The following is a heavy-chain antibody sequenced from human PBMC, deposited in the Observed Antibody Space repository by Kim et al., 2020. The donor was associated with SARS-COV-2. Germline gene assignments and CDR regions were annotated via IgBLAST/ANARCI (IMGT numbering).Heavy chain of an antibody. CDR3: ARDPSYYYDSSRMDV. V-gene: IGHV1-2*06. J-gene: IGHJ6*02. D-gene: IGHD3-22*01. CDR2: LNPNSGGT. Sequence: ASVKVSCKASGYTFTGYYMHWVRQAPGQGLEWMGRLNPNSGGTNYAQKLQGRVTMTRDTSNSTAYMELSRLTSDDTAVYYCARDPSYYYDSSRMDVWGQGTTVTVSS. CDR1: GYTFTGYY.